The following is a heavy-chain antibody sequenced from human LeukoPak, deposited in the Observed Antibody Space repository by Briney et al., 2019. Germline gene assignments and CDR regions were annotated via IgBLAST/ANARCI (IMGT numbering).Heavy chain of an antibody. V-gene: IGHV3-7*01. D-gene: IGHD2-2*01. CDR3: ARDSYGYCSSTSCFNNYMDV. CDR1: GFTFSSYW. Sequence: PGGSLRLSCAASGFTFSSYWMSWVRQAPGKGLEWVANTKQDGSEKYHVDSVKGRFTISRDNAKNSLYLQMNSLRAEDTAVYYCARDSYGYCSSTSCFNNYMDVWGKGTTVTVSS. J-gene: IGHJ6*03. CDR2: TKQDGSEK.